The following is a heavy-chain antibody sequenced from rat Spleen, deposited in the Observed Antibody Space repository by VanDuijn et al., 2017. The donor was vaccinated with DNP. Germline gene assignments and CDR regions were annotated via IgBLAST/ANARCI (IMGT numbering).Heavy chain of an antibody. D-gene: IGHD1-11*01. J-gene: IGHJ4*01. V-gene: IGHV5-7*01. Sequence: EVQLVESGGGLVQPGRSLKLSCAASGFTFSDYNMAWVRQAPKKGLEWVATITYDGRSTYYRDSMKGRFTISRDNAKSTLYLQMDSLRSEDTATYYCATFEGRDAWGRGTSVTVSS. CDR3: ATFEGRDA. CDR2: ITYDGRST. CDR1: GFTFSDYN.